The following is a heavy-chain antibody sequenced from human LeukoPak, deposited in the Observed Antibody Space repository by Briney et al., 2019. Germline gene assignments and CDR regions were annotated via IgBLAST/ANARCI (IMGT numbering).Heavy chain of an antibody. CDR2: INPSGGST. D-gene: IGHD6-6*01. CDR1: GFTFTSYY. J-gene: IGHJ3*02. CDR3: ARELGVSRAFDI. V-gene: IGHV1-46*01. Sequence: GASVKVSCKASGFTFTSYYMHWVRQAPGQGLEWMGIINPSGGSTSYPQKFQGRVTMTRDTSTSTVYMELSSLRSEDTAVYYCARELGVSRAFDIWGQGTMVTVSS.